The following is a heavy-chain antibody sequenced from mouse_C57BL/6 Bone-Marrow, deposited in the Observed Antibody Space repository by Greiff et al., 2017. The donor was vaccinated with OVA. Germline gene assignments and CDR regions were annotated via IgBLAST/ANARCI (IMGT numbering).Heavy chain of an antibody. CDR2: IHPNSGST. Sequence: QVQLQQPGAELVKPGASVKLSCKASGYTFTSYWMHWVKQRPGQGLEWIGMIHPNSGSTNYNEKFKSKATLTVDKSSSTAYMQLSSLTSEDSAVYYCARLRLRRGDYFDYWGQGTTLTVSS. D-gene: IGHD2-4*01. CDR1: GYTFTSYW. J-gene: IGHJ2*01. CDR3: ARLRLRRGDYFDY. V-gene: IGHV1-64*01.